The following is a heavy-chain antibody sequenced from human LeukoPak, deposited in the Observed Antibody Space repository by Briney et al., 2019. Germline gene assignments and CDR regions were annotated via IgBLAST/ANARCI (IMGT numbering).Heavy chain of an antibody. J-gene: IGHJ4*02. CDR1: GGSINTDSYY. CDR2: VSYIGST. Sequence: SETLSLTCTVSGGSINTDSYYCGWIRQSPGKGLEWIGSVSYIGSTFFNPSLKSRVNMSVDTSKNQFSLKLSSVTAADTAVYYCASNNDYGDYVFDYWGQGTLVTVSS. D-gene: IGHD4-17*01. CDR3: ASNNDYGDYVFDY. V-gene: IGHV4-39*07.